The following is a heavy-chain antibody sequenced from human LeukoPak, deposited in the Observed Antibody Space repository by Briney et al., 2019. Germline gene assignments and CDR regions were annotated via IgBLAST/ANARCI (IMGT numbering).Heavy chain of an antibody. J-gene: IGHJ3*02. CDR3: AKDASYYYGSGSYSAFDI. V-gene: IGHV3-30*18. CDR2: ISYDGSNK. Sequence: GGSLRLSYAASGFTFSSYGMHWVRQAPGKGLEWVAVISYDGSNKYYADSVKGRFTISRDNSKNTLYLQMNSLRAEDTAVYYCAKDASYYYGSGSYSAFDIWGQGTMVTVSS. CDR1: GFTFSSYG. D-gene: IGHD3-10*01.